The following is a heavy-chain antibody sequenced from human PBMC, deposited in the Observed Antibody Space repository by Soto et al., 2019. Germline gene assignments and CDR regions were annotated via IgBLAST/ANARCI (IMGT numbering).Heavy chain of an antibody. CDR2: IYYSGST. V-gene: IGHV4-59*01. CDR1: GGSLSSYY. D-gene: IGHD3-10*01. Sequence: SETLSLTCTVSGGSLSSYYWSWIRQPPGKGLEWIGYIYYSGSTNYNPSLKSRVTISVDTSKNQFSLKLSSVTAADTAVYYCARAPRGNYGYPSYFDYWGQGTLVTVSS. CDR3: ARAPRGNYGYPSYFDY. J-gene: IGHJ4*02.